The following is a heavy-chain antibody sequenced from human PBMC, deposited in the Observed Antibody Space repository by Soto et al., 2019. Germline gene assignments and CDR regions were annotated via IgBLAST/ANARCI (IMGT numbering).Heavy chain of an antibody. V-gene: IGHV5-51*01. D-gene: IGHD6-19*01. J-gene: IGHJ4*02. Sequence: GESLKISCKGSGYNFTSYWIGWVRQMPGKGLEWMGIIYPGDSDTTYSPSFQGQVTISVDKSIITAYLQWSSLKASDTAIYYCARQGAVASTNFNYWGQGTLVTAPQ. CDR3: ARQGAVASTNFNY. CDR1: GYNFTSYW. CDR2: IYPGDSDT.